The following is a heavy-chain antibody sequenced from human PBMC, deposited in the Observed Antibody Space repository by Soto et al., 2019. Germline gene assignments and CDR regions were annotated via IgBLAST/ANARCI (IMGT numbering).Heavy chain of an antibody. CDR1: GGTFSSYA. CDR3: ARVPGRGLAAAGHFDY. CDR2: IIPIFGTA. D-gene: IGHD6-13*01. J-gene: IGHJ4*02. V-gene: IGHV1-69*01. Sequence: QVQLVQSGAEVKKPGSSVKVSCKASGGTFSSYAISWVRQAPGQGLEWMGGIIPIFGTANYAQKFQGRVTITADESTSTAYMELSSLRSEDMAVYYCARVPGRGLAAAGHFDYWGQGTLVTVSS.